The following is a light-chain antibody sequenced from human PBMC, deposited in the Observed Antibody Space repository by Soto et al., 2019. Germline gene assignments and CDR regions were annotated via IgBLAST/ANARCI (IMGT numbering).Light chain of an antibody. CDR3: QQSYSTHRWT. CDR1: HSVGRY. V-gene: IGKV1-39*01. Sequence: DIQMTKSPSSLSASVGDRVTITWRASHSVGRYLNWYQQKPGRAPKVLIYATSSLQSGVPSRFSGSGSGTDFTLTISSLQPEDFATYYCQQSYSTHRWTFGQGTKVDIK. J-gene: IGKJ1*01. CDR2: ATS.